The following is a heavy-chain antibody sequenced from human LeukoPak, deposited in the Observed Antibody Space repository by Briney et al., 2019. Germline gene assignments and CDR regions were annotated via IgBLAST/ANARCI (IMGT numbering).Heavy chain of an antibody. CDR1: GFTVSSNY. D-gene: IGHD3-3*01. Sequence: GGSLRLSCAASGFTVSSNYMTWVRQAPGKGLEWVSIIYSGGSTYYADSVKGRFTLSRDNSKNMLYLQMNSLRAEDTAVYYCARVLDFWSGYSRRFDYWGQGTLVTVSS. CDR3: ARVLDFWSGYSRRFDY. J-gene: IGHJ4*02. V-gene: IGHV3-53*01. CDR2: IYSGGST.